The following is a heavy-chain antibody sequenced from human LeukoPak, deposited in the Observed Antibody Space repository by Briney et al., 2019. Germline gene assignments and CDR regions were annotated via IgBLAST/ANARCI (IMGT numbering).Heavy chain of an antibody. J-gene: IGHJ5*02. V-gene: IGHV4-59*08. D-gene: IGHD2/OR15-2a*01. CDR3: AGLIRPRWFAP. CDR1: GGSISPYY. CDR2: IYYSGST. Sequence: SETLSLTCTVSGGSISPYYWSWIRQPPGKGLELIGYIYYSGSTNYNPSLKSRVTISVDTSKNQFSLKLSSVTAADTAVYYCAGLIRPRWFAPWGQGTLVTVSS.